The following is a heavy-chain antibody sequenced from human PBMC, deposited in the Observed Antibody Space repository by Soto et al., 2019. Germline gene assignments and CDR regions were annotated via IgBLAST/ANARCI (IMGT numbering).Heavy chain of an antibody. V-gene: IGHV3-48*02. Sequence: GGSLRLSCVPSGLSLSDYAVNSVRQAPGKGLEWVAFISSDSRTIYYADSVEGRFTVSRDNARNSVSLQMDSLRDEDAAVYYCARIKLVEWFFINADVYDMDVWGQGTPVTVSS. CDR2: ISSDSRTI. CDR3: ARIKLVEWFFINADVYDMDV. D-gene: IGHD3-3*01. CDR1: GLSLSDYA. J-gene: IGHJ6*02.